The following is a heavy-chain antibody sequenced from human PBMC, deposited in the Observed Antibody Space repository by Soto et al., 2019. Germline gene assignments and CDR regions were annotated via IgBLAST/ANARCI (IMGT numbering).Heavy chain of an antibody. D-gene: IGHD2-2*01. CDR1: GGTFSSST. V-gene: IGHV1-69*08. CDR3: KRDTYCSSTSCYQGI. CDR2: IIPILGIA. Sequence: QVQLVQSVAEVKQPGSSVKDSFKSSGGTFSSSTNRWVRQAPRHALQSMGRIIPILGIANYAQKFQGRVTSTADKSTGTAYMELSSLRSEDTAVYYCKRDTYCSSTSCYQGIWGQGTMVTVSS. J-gene: IGHJ3*02.